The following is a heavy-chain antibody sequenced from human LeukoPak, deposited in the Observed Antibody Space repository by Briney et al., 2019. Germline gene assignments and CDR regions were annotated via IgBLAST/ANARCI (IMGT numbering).Heavy chain of an antibody. D-gene: IGHD2-2*01. V-gene: IGHV1-2*02. CDR1: GYTFTGYY. J-gene: IGHJ3*02. CDR2: INPERGGT. Sequence: GASVTVSCKASGYTFTGYYMHWVRQAPGQRLEWMGWINPERGGTNYAQKFRGRVTMTRDTSISTAYIELSRLRSDDTAVYYCARGLWNIVVVQDATGDAFDIWGQGTMVTVSS. CDR3: ARGLWNIVVVQDATGDAFDI.